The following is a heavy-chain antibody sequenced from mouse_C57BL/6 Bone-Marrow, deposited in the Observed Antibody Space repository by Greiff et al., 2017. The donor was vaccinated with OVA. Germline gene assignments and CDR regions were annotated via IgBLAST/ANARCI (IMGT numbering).Heavy chain of an antibody. CDR1: GYTFTSYW. CDR2: IYPGSGST. J-gene: IGHJ3*01. D-gene: IGHD1-1*01. Sequence: QVQLQQPGAELVKPGASVKMSCKASGYTFTSYWITWVKQRPGQGLEWIGDIYPGSGSTNYNEKFKSKATLTVDTSSSTAYMQLSSLTSEDSAVYYCARAPLYYYGSSYGFAYWGQGTLVTVSA. V-gene: IGHV1-55*01. CDR3: ARAPLYYYGSSYGFAY.